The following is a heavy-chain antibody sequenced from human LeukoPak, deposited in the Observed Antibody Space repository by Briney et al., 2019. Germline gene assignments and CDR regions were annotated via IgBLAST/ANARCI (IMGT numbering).Heavy chain of an antibody. CDR1: GDSINRGANS. J-gene: IGHJ5*02. D-gene: IGHD3-10*01. CDR2: IHYSGST. Sequence: SETLSLTCAVTGDSINRGANSWSWTRQPPGKGLDLLGYIHYSGSTYYNPSLKSRVTISLDRPKNQFSLKLTSVTAADTAVYYCARVNYYGSGSYLWFDPWGHGTLVTVSS. V-gene: IGHV4-30-2*01. CDR3: ARVNYYGSGSYLWFDP.